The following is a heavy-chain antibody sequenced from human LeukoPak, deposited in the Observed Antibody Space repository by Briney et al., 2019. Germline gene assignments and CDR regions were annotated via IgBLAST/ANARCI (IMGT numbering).Heavy chain of an antibody. CDR3: ARQAGFDY. J-gene: IGHJ4*02. CDR1: AYSISSGYY. Sequence: PSETLSLTCAVSAYSISSGYYWGWIRQPPGKGLEWIGSIYHSGSTYYNPSLKSRVTISVDTSKNQFSLKLSSVTAADTAVYYCARQAGFDYWGQGTLVTVSS. CDR2: IYHSGST. V-gene: IGHV4-38-2*01.